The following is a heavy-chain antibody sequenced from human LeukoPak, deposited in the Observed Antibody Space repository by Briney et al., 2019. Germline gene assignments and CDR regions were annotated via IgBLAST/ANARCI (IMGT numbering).Heavy chain of an antibody. J-gene: IGHJ6*02. CDR3: APSVTPNMDV. Sequence: GSLRLSCAASGFTFSSYSMNWVRQAPGKGLEWVSYISSSSTIYYADSVKGRFTISRDNSKNTLYLQMNSLRAEDTAVYYCAPSVTPNMDVWGQGTTVTVSS. CDR1: GFTFSSYS. D-gene: IGHD4-11*01. V-gene: IGHV3-48*01. CDR2: ISSSSTI.